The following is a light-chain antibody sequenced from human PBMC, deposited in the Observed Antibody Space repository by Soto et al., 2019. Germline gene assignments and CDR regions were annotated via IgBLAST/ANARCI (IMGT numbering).Light chain of an antibody. V-gene: IGKV3-20*01. Sequence: EIVLTQSPGTLSLSPGERATLSCRASQSVSSSYLAWYQQKPGQAPRLLIYGASSSATGIPDRFSGSGSGTHFTLTISRLEPEGFVLYYCQQYSSAPLTFGGGTKVEIK. J-gene: IGKJ4*01. CDR2: GAS. CDR3: QQYSSAPLT. CDR1: QSVSSSY.